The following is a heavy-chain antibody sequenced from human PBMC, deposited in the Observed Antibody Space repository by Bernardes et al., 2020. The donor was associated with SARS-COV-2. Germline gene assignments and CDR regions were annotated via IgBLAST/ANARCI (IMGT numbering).Heavy chain of an antibody. Sequence: LSLTCTVSGGSISSSGYYWSWIRQHPGKGLEWIGYIYYSGSTYYNPSLKSRVTISVDTSKNQFSLKLSSVTAADTAVYYCARARITMIVVVTAFDIWGQGTMVTVSS. D-gene: IGHD3-22*01. CDR2: IYYSGST. CDR1: GGSISSSGYY. CDR3: ARARITMIVVVTAFDI. V-gene: IGHV4-31*03. J-gene: IGHJ3*02.